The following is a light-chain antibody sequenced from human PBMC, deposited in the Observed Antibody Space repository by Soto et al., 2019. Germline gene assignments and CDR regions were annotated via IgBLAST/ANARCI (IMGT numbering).Light chain of an antibody. J-gene: IGLJ3*02. CDR2: DVS. CDR1: SSDVGGYNY. Sequence: QSALTQPASVSGSPGQSITISCTGTSSDVGGYNYVFWYQQHPGKAPKLMIYDVSNRPSGVSNRFSGSKSGNTASLTISGLQAEDEADYYCSSYTSSSTWVFGGWTKVTVL. V-gene: IGLV2-14*01. CDR3: SSYTSSSTWV.